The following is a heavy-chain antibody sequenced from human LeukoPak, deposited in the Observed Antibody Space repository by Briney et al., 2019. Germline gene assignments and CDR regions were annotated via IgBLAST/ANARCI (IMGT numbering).Heavy chain of an antibody. D-gene: IGHD2-2*01. J-gene: IGHJ6*03. CDR2: IIPIFGTA. CDR1: GGTFSSYG. V-gene: IGHV1-69*06. CDR3: ARGVPERGYYYMDV. Sequence: SVKVSCKASGGTFSSYGISWVRQAPGQGLEWMGGIIPIFGTANYAQKFQGRVTITADKSTSTAYMELSSLRSEDTAVYYCARGVPERGYYYMDVWGKGTTVTVSS.